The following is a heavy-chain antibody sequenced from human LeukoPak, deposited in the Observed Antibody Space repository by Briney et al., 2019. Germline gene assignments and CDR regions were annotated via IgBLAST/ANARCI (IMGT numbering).Heavy chain of an antibody. D-gene: IGHD4-23*01. J-gene: IGHJ4*02. CDR3: AREEVRWNYFDY. CDR1: GYTFTGYY. Sequence: GASVKVSCKASGYTFTGYYMHWVRQAPGQGLEWMGGIIPIFGTANYAQKFQGRVTITADESTSTAYMELSSLRSEDTAVYYCAREEVRWNYFDYWGQGTLVTVSS. V-gene: IGHV1-69*13. CDR2: IIPIFGTA.